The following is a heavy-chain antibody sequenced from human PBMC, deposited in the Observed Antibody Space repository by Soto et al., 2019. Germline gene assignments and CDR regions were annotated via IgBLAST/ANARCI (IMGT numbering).Heavy chain of an antibody. D-gene: IGHD3-16*02. Sequence: ASVKVSCKASGYTFTSYDINWVRQATGQGLEWMGWMNPNSGNTGYAQKFQGRVTMTRNTSISTAYMELSSLRSEDTAVYYCARGGYYDYIWGGYRYTSPPFHWGQGPLVTVSS. V-gene: IGHV1-8*01. CDR2: MNPNSGNT. CDR1: GYTFTSYD. CDR3: ARGGYYDYIWGGYRYTSPPFH. J-gene: IGHJ4*02.